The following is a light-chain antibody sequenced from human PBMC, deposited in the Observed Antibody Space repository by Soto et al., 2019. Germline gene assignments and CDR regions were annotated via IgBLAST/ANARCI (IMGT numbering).Light chain of an antibody. J-gene: IGKJ1*01. V-gene: IGKV3-15*01. CDR3: QQYSEWPWT. Sequence: EIVMTQSPATLSVSPGERATLSCRASQSVSSNLAWYQQKPGQAPRLLIYGASARATGISARFSGSGSETEFTLTISSLQSEDFALYYCQQYSEWPWTFGQGTKVDIK. CDR1: QSVSSN. CDR2: GAS.